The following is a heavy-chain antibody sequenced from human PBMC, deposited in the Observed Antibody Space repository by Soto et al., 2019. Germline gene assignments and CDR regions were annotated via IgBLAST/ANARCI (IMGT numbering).Heavy chain of an antibody. CDR1: GFTFTNYA. J-gene: IGHJ4*02. V-gene: IGHV3-23*01. D-gene: IGHD2-2*01. Sequence: EVQLLESGGGLVQPGGSLRLSCEASGFTFTNYAMSWVRQAPGKGLEWVSTISDSGSTYYADSVKGRSTISRDNSKNTLYRQMNSLRAEDTAVYYCAKVWGENAYCTRTSCLYYFDYWGQGTLVTVSS. CDR3: AKVWGENAYCTRTSCLYYFDY. CDR2: ISDSGST.